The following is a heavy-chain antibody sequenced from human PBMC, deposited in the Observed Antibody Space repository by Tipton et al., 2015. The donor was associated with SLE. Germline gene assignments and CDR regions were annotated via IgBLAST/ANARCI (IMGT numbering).Heavy chain of an antibody. CDR3: ARVAVSEVFDY. D-gene: IGHD6-19*01. J-gene: IGHJ4*02. CDR1: GGSISSYY. V-gene: IGHV4-59*12. Sequence: TLSLTCTVSGGSISSYYWSWIRQPPGKGLEWIGYIYYSGSTNYNPSLKSRVTISVDTSKNQFSLKLVSVTAADTAVYYCARVAVSEVFDYWGQGTLVTVSS. CDR2: IYYSGST.